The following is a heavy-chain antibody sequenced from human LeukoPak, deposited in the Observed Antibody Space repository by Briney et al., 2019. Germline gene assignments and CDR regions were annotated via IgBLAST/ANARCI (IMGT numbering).Heavy chain of an antibody. Sequence: PGGSLRLSCAASQFTFSSYAMSWVRQAPGKGLEWVSAISGSGGSTYYADSVKGRFTISRDNSKNTLYLQMNSLRAEDTAVYYCAKDPLFGLWFGDLLSAFDIWGQGTMVTVSS. CDR2: ISGSGGST. D-gene: IGHD3-10*01. CDR1: QFTFSSYA. J-gene: IGHJ3*02. V-gene: IGHV3-23*01. CDR3: AKDPLFGLWFGDLLSAFDI.